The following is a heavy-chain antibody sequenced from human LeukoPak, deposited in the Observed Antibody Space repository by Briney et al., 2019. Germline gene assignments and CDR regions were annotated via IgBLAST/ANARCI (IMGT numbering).Heavy chain of an antibody. CDR3: ARANPPGISFFDY. D-gene: IGHD3-16*02. CDR1: GFTFSTYS. J-gene: IGHJ4*02. Sequence: PGGSLRLSCAGSGFTFSTYSMNWVRQAPGKGLGWVSSISGSSGSIYYADSVEDRFTISRDNAENSLHLQMNSLRAEDTAVYYCARANPPGISFFDYWGQGALVTVSS. CDR2: ISGSSGSI. V-gene: IGHV3-21*06.